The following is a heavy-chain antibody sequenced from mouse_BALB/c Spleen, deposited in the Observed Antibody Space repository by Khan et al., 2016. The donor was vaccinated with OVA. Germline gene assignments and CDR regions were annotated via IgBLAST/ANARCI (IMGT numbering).Heavy chain of an antibody. Sequence: EVQLQESGPGLVKPSQSLSLTCTVTGYSITSDYAWNWIRQFPGNKLEWMGYITYRGTTSYNPSLKSRISITRDTSKNQFFLQLNSVTTDDTATYFCSRRSVWGAGTTVTVSS. V-gene: IGHV3-2*02. CDR2: ITYRGTT. J-gene: IGHJ1*01. CDR1: GYSITSDYA. CDR3: SRRSV.